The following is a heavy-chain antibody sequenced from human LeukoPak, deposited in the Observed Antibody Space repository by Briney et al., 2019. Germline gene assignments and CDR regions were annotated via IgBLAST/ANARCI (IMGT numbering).Heavy chain of an antibody. CDR2: ISYDGSNK. D-gene: IGHD6-6*01. V-gene: IGHV3-30*04. J-gene: IGHJ3*02. CDR3: ASSDEYSSSSGAFDI. CDR1: GFTFSSYA. Sequence: GGSLRLSCAASGFTFSSYAMHWVRQAPGKGLEWVAVISYDGSNKYYADSVKGRFTISRDNSKNTLYLQMNSLRAEDTAVYYCASSDEYSSSSGAFDIWGQGTMVTVSS.